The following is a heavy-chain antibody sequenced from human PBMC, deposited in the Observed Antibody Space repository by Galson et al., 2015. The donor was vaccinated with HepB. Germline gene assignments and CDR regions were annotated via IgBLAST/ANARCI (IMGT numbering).Heavy chain of an antibody. D-gene: IGHD6-13*01. CDR2: ISSSGDST. J-gene: IGHJ4*02. CDR3: ARIVGRIGAPGNYFDY. V-gene: IGHV3-23*01. Sequence: SLRLSCAASGFTFSSYAMSWVRQAPGKGLEWVSVISSSGDSTYYADSVKGRFTMSRDNSKNTVYLQMNSPRADDTAVYYCARIVGRIGAPGNYFDYWGQGDLVTVSS. CDR1: GFTFSSYA.